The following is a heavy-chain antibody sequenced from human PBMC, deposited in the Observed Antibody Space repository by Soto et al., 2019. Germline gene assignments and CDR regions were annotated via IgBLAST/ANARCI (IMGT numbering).Heavy chain of an antibody. CDR2: IYPGDSDT. V-gene: IGHV5-51*01. CDR3: ARHGASYLDYFDY. D-gene: IGHD1-26*01. Sequence: PGESLKISCKGSGYSFTNYWIGWVRQMPGKGLEWMGIIYPGDSDTRYSPSFQGQVTISADKSISTAYLQWSSLKASDTAMYYCARHGASYLDYFDYWGQGTLVTVSS. J-gene: IGHJ4*02. CDR1: GYSFTNYW.